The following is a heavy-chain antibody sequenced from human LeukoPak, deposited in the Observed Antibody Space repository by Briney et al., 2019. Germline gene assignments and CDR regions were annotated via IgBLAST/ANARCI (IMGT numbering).Heavy chain of an antibody. CDR3: ARGLYTSVPPTKYYYYYYMDV. CDR2: IYSGGST. V-gene: IGHV3-53*01. J-gene: IGHJ6*03. CDR1: GFTFSSYE. D-gene: IGHD2-15*01. Sequence: GGSLRLSCAASGFTFSSYEMSWVRQAPGKGLEWVSVIYSGGSTYYADSVKGRFTISRDNSKNTLYLQMNSLRAEDTAVYYCARGLYTSVPPTKYYYYYYMDVWGKGTTVTVSS.